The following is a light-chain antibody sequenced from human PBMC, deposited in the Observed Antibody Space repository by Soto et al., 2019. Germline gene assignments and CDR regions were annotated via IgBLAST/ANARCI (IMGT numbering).Light chain of an antibody. Sequence: QAVVTQPPSASGTPGQRVTMSCSGDSSNIDKNYVYWYQQLPGMSPKLLIYRNNERPSGVPARFSGSKSGTSAFLAISEVRSEDEADYYCAAWDDSLSGPVFGGGTKLTVL. J-gene: IGLJ2*01. V-gene: IGLV1-47*01. CDR1: SSNIDKNY. CDR2: RNN. CDR3: AAWDDSLSGPV.